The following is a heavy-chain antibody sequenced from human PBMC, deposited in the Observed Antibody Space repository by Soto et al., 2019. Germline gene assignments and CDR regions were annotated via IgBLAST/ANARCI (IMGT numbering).Heavy chain of an antibody. CDR1: GVTFSSYA. J-gene: IGHJ6*02. CDR3: ARDPLGYYDSSGYYYDYYYYGMDV. V-gene: IGHV3-23*01. Sequence: GGSLTLSCAASGVTFSSYAMSWVRQAPGKGLEWVSAICGSGSNKYYADSVKGRFTISRDNSKNTLYLQMNSLRAEDTAVYYCARDPLGYYDSSGYYYDYYYYGMDVWGQGTTVTVSS. CDR2: ICGSGSNK. D-gene: IGHD3-22*01.